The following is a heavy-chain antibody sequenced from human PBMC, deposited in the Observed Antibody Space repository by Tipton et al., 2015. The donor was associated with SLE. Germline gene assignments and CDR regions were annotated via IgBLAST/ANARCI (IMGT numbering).Heavy chain of an antibody. CDR2: INYSANT. V-gene: IGHV4-34*01. CDR1: RGSFSGYH. Sequence: TLFLTCAIYRGSFSGYHWSWIRQTPGKGLEWIGEINYSANTNYNPSLKSRATISIDPSRNQLSLKLSSVTAADTAVYFCARGVAHYYDSGSFDVWGQGTLVTVSS. D-gene: IGHD3-22*01. J-gene: IGHJ3*01. CDR3: ARGVAHYYDSGSFDV.